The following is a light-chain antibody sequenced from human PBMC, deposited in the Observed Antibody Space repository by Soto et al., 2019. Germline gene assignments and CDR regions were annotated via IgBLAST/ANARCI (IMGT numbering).Light chain of an antibody. CDR3: LQDYNYPYT. CDR1: QGIKND. V-gene: IGKV1-6*01. Sequence: IQMTQSPSSLSASVVDRVTITFRASQGIKNDVAWYQQKPGKAPKLLIHAASSLQSGVPPRFSGSGSGTDFTLTISSLQPEDFATYYCLQDYNYPYTFGQGTRLEIK. J-gene: IGKJ5*01. CDR2: AAS.